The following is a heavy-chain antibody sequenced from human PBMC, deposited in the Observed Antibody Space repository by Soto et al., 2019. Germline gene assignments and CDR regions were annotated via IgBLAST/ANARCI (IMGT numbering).Heavy chain of an antibody. V-gene: IGHV3-74*01. CDR3: ARGPRGWYGFDY. Sequence: EVQLVESGGGLVQPGGSLRLSCAGSGFALSSSWMHWVRQDPGKGLVWVSRINLDGSTTDYADSVRGRFTISRDNAKNTLYLEMNSLRVDDTAVYHCARGPRGWYGFDYWGQGTLVTVSS. J-gene: IGHJ4*02. CDR1: GFALSSSW. D-gene: IGHD6-19*01. CDR2: INLDGSTT.